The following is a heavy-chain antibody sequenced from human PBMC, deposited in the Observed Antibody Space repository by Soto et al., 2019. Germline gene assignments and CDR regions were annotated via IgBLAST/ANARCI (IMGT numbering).Heavy chain of an antibody. D-gene: IGHD6-13*01. CDR1: GFTFRSYG. J-gene: IGHJ6*02. CDR2: IWYDGSNK. V-gene: IGHV3-33*01. CDR3: ARDCTAAAGTMGYYYYGMDV. Sequence: QVQLVESGGGVVQPGRSLRLSCAASGFTFRSYGMHWVRQAPGKGLEWVAVIWYDGSNKYYADSVKGRFTISRDNSKNTLYLQMNSLRAEDTAVYYCARDCTAAAGTMGYYYYGMDVWGQGTTVTVSS.